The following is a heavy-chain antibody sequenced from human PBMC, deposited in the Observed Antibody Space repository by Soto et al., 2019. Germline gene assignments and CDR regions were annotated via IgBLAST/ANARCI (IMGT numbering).Heavy chain of an antibody. CDR3: AKAIAVAGFYYYYYGMDV. J-gene: IGHJ6*02. D-gene: IGHD6-19*01. CDR1: GFTFSSYA. V-gene: IGHV3-23*01. CDR2: ISGSGGST. Sequence: QPGGSLRLSCAASGFTFSSYAMSWVRQAPGKGLEWVSAISGSGGSTYYADSVKGRFTISRDNSKNTLYLQMNSLRAEDTAVYYCAKAIAVAGFYYYYYGMDVWGQGTTVTVSS.